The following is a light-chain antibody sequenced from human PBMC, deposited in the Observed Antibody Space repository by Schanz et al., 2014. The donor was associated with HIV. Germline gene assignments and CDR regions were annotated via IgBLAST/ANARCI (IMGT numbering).Light chain of an antibody. Sequence: QSALTQPPSASGSPGQSVTISCTGTSSDVGDYDFVSWYQQHPGKAPKLMIYEVSKRPSGASHRFSGSKSGNTASLTISGLQAEDEADYYCCSHAGSSTWVFGGGTKLTVL. CDR3: CSHAGSSTWV. CDR2: EVS. J-gene: IGLJ2*01. CDR1: SSDVGDYDF. V-gene: IGLV2-23*02.